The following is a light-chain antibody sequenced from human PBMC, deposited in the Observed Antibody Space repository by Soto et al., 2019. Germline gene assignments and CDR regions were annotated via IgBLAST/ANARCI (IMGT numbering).Light chain of an antibody. V-gene: IGKV3-20*01. J-gene: IGKJ5*01. CDR3: QQYGSATTIT. Sequence: EIVMTQSPGTLSVSSGERATLSCRASQRVSSNLAWYQQKPGQAPRLLIYGASSRATGIPDRFSGSGSGTDFTLTISRLEPEDFAVYYCQQYGSATTITFGQGTRLENK. CDR2: GAS. CDR1: QRVSSN.